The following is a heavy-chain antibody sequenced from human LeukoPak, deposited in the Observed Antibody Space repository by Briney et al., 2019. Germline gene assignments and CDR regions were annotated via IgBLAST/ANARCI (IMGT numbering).Heavy chain of an antibody. D-gene: IGHD4-17*01. CDR3: AREDGDYVNDY. V-gene: IGHV3-30*04. CDR2: ISYDGSKK. CDR1: GFTFSSYA. J-gene: IGHJ4*02. Sequence: GGSLRLSCAASGFTFSSYAMHWVRQAPGKGLEWVAVISYDGSKKYYADSVKGRFTISRDNSKNTLYLQMNSLRAEDTAVYYCAREDGDYVNDYWGQGTLVTVSS.